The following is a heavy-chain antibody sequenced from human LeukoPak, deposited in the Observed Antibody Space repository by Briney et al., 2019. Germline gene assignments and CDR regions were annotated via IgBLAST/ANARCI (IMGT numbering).Heavy chain of an antibody. J-gene: IGHJ4*02. CDR3: VRARVGSSSRDGYNLDY. CDR1: GGSISSYY. D-gene: IGHD3-10*01. CDR2: IYYSGST. Sequence: SETLSLTCTVSGGSISSYYWSWIRQPPGKGLEWIGYIYYSGSTNYNPSLKSRVTISVDTSKNQFSLKLSSVTAADTAVYYCVRARVGSSSRDGYNLDYWGQGTLVTVSS. V-gene: IGHV4-59*08.